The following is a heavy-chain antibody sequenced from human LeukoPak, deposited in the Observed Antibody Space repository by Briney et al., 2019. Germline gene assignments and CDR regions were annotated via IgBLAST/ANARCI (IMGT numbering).Heavy chain of an antibody. V-gene: IGHV4-59*08. D-gene: IGHD3-3*02. Sequence: AETETLTCTVSGGSISSYYWSWIRQPPGKGLEWIGYIYYSGSTNYNPSLKSRGTISVVTSKNQFSLKLSSVTAADTAVYYCATFKAPTHLSLDYWGQPTMVADCS. CDR3: ATFKAPTHLSLDY. J-gene: IGHJ4*02. CDR2: IYYSGST. CDR1: GGSISSYY.